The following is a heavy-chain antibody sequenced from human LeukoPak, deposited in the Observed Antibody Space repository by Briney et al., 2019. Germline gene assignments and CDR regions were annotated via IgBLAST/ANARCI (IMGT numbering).Heavy chain of an antibody. D-gene: IGHD2-2*01. J-gene: IGHJ6*04. V-gene: IGHV3-30*04. Sequence: GGSLRLSCAASGFTFSSYAMHWVRQAPGKGLEWVAVISYDGSNKYYADSVKGRFTISRDNSKNTLYLQMNSLRAEDTAVYYCARDRGDIVVVPAANYYYYYGMDVWGKGTTVTVSS. CDR2: ISYDGSNK. CDR3: ARDRGDIVVVPAANYYYYYGMDV. CDR1: GFTFSSYA.